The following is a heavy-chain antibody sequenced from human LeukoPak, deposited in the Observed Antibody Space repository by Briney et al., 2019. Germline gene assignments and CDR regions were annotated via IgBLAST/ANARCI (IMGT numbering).Heavy chain of an antibody. CDR1: GGSISGSSYY. J-gene: IGHJ4*02. CDR2: IYYSGST. V-gene: IGHV4-39*01. D-gene: IGHD6-6*01. Sequence: SETLSLTCTVSGGSISGSSYYWGWIRQPPGKGLEWIGSIYYSGSTYYNPSLKSRVTISVDTSKNQFSLKLSSVTAADTAVYYCARQGSSSSRTYFDYWGQGTLVTVSS. CDR3: ARQGSSSSRTYFDY.